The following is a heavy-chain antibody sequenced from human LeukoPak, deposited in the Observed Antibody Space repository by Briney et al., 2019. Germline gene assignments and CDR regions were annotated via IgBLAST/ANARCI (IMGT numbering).Heavy chain of an antibody. CDR2: IGVSGRSK. J-gene: IGHJ4*02. V-gene: IGHV3-23*01. Sequence: GGSLSLSCAASGFTFRSYAMSWVRQARGKALEWVTAIGVSGRSKYYADAEKGRFNMSRDNCKNSLYLQLNSLRRQDTTVYVCAKAVSVSQSYQGGDYWGQGAQVTVST. D-gene: IGHD3-16*02. CDR1: GFTFRSYA. CDR3: AKAVSVSQSYQGGDY.